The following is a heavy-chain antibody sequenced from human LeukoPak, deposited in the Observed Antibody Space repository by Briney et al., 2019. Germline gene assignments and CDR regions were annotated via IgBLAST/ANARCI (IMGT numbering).Heavy chain of an antibody. V-gene: IGHV3-48*04. J-gene: IGHJ3*02. CDR1: GFIFSDSN. D-gene: IGHD6-13*01. CDR2: IGRDSGT. Sequence: GGSLRLSCAASGFIFSDSNMNWVRQTPGKGLEWISYIGRDSGTMYADSVKGRFTISRDNARNSLYLQMNSLRVEGTAVYYCARDTSPSIAAAGYDAFDIWGQGTMVIVSS. CDR3: ARDTSPSIAAAGYDAFDI.